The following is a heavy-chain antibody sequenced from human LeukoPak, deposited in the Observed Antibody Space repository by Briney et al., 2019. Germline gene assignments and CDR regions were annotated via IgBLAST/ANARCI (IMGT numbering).Heavy chain of an antibody. CDR3: ARIYSSSWYYFDY. J-gene: IGHJ4*02. Sequence: SETLSLTCTVSGGSISSYYWSCIRQPPGKGLEWTGYIYYSGSTNYNPSLKSRVTISVDTSKNQFSLKLSSVTAADTAVYYCARIYSSSWYYFDYWGQGTLVTVSS. CDR2: IYYSGST. V-gene: IGHV4-59*01. CDR1: GGSISSYY. D-gene: IGHD6-13*01.